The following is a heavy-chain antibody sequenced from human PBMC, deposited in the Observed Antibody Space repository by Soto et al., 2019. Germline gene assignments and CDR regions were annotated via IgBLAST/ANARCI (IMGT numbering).Heavy chain of an antibody. Sequence: QVQLVQSGAEVMKPGASVKVSCKASGYTFTSYAMHWVRQAPGQRLEWMGWINAGNGNTKYSQKFQGRVTITRDTSASTAYMELSSLRSEDTAVYYCARAVWFGELYYFDYWGQGTLVTVSS. V-gene: IGHV1-3*01. CDR1: GYTFTSYA. D-gene: IGHD3-10*01. CDR2: INAGNGNT. J-gene: IGHJ4*02. CDR3: ARAVWFGELYYFDY.